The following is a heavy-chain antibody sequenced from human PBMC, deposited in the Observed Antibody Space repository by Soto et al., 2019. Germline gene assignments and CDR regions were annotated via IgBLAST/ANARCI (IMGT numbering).Heavy chain of an antibody. V-gene: IGHV3-9*01. J-gene: IGHJ4*02. Sequence: VQVVASGGVLVQPGRSLRLSCAVSGFRFEQYVMHWVRQAPGKGLECVSTVSPTGDTVAYADSVEGRFTVSRDNAKNSRYLQMNSLKGDDTAFYYCLKDAPNGSIDDWGQGTLVTVSS. D-gene: IGHD3-10*01. CDR3: LKDAPNGSIDD. CDR2: VSPTGDTV. CDR1: GFRFEQYV.